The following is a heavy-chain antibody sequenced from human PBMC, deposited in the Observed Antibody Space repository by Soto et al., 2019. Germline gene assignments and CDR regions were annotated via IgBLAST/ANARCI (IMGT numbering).Heavy chain of an antibody. V-gene: IGHV4-31*03. CDR1: GGAISSGGYY. Sequence: SETLSLTCTVSGGAISSGGYYFIWIRQHPGKGLEWIGYIYYSGSTYYNPSLKSRVTISVDTSKNQFSLKLSSVTAADTAVYYCARGTYDRLYWGQGTLVTVSS. D-gene: IGHD3-22*01. J-gene: IGHJ4*02. CDR2: IYYSGST. CDR3: ARGTYDRLY.